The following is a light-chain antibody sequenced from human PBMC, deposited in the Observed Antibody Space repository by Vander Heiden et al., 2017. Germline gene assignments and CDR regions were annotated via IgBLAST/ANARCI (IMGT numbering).Light chain of an antibody. CDR2: DDS. J-gene: IGLJ2*01. Sequence: SYVLTQPPSVSVAPGQTARINCGGNNIGSKSVHLYQQKPGQAPVLFVYDDSDRPSGIPERFSGSNSGTTATLTISRVEAGDEADYYCQVWDSSSDHVVFGGGTKLTVL. CDR1: NIGSKS. V-gene: IGLV3-21*02. CDR3: QVWDSSSDHVV.